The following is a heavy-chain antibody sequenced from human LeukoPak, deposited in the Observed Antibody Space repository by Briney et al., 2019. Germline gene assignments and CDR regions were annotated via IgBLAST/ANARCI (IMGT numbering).Heavy chain of an antibody. V-gene: IGHV3-7*03. D-gene: IGHD3-3*01. CDR3: ARDQYDTWSRRGNFDS. Sequence: GGSLGLSRVASGFTFGKYWMSWVRQAPGKGLEWVANIKLDGSEKNYVDSVKGRFTISRDNTKNSLYLQMNSLRAEDTAVFYCARDQYDTWSRRGNFDSWGQGTLVIVSS. J-gene: IGHJ4*02. CDR1: GFTFGKYW. CDR2: IKLDGSEK.